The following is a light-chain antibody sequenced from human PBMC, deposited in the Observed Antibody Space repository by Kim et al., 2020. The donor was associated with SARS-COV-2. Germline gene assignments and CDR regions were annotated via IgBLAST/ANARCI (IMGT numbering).Light chain of an antibody. CDR3: QAWDSSTWV. CDR2: QDS. V-gene: IGLV3-1*01. J-gene: IGLJ3*02. Sequence: SYELTQPPSVSVSPGQTASITCSGDKLGDKYACWYQQKPGQSPVLVIYQDSKRPSGIPERFSGSNSGNTATLTISGTQAMDEADYYCQAWDSSTWVFDGGTQLTVL. CDR1: KLGDKY.